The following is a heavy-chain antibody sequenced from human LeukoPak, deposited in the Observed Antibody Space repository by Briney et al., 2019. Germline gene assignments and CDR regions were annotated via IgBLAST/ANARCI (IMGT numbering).Heavy chain of an antibody. CDR2: MYYSGST. CDR1: GGSINGYY. J-gene: IGHJ4*02. Sequence: SETLSLTCTVSGGSINGYYWTWIRLPPGKELEWLGYMYYSGSTNYNPSLKSRVTMSVDTPENQFSLKLSSVTAADTAVYYCARRATSGSPYYLDYWGQGTLVTVSS. CDR3: ARRATSGSPYYLDY. V-gene: IGHV4-59*01. D-gene: IGHD3-10*01.